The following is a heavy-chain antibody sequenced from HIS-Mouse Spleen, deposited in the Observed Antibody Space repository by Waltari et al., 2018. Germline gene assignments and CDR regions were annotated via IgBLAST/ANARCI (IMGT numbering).Heavy chain of an antibody. Sequence: QLQLQVSGPGLVKPSETLSLSCTFSGASLSSSFYYLRWISHPPGKVLDWIWSIYYSGSTYYTPSLKSRVTISVDTSKNQFSLKLSSVTAADTAVYYCARHEGQQLVTSLFDYWGQGTLVTVSS. J-gene: IGHJ4*02. D-gene: IGHD6-13*01. V-gene: IGHV4-39*01. CDR2: IYYSGST. CDR3: ARHEGQQLVTSLFDY. CDR1: GASLSSSFYY.